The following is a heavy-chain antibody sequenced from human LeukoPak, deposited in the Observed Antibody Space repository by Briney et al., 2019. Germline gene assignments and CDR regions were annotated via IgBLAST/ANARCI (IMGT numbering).Heavy chain of an antibody. CDR1: WGYKH. D-gene: IGHD1-1*01. J-gene: IGHJ5*02. Sequence: SETLSLTRFVSWGYKHWIWMRQPRGEAVVWFGYIHYSGSTNYNTSLKSRVTISIDTSKNQLSLKLNSVTAADTAVYYCARHSNLNAGVDWFDPWGQGTLVTVSS. CDR3: ARHSNLNAGVDWFDP. V-gene: IGHV4-59*08. CDR2: IHYSGST.